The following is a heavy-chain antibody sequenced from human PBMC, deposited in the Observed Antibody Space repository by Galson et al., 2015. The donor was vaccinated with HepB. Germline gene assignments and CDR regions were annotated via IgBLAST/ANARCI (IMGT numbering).Heavy chain of an antibody. D-gene: IGHD5-24*01. J-gene: IGHJ3*02. CDR3: ARDVGDGYSLGVGSFNI. CDR2: INQYGTYK. CDR1: GFTFSNYW. V-gene: IGHV3-7*01. Sequence: SLRLSCAASGFTFSNYWMTWVRQAPGKGLEWVANINQYGTYKYYVDSVKGRFTVSRDNAKNSLYLHINSLRDEDTAMYYCARDVGDGYSLGVGSFNIWGQGTMVTVSP.